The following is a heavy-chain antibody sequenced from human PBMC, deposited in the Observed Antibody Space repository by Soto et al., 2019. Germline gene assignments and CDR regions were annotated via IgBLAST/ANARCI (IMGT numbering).Heavy chain of an antibody. J-gene: IGHJ4*01. V-gene: IGHV3-64D*06. Sequence: PGGSLRLSCSASGFTFSNSAMHWVRQTPGRGLQYLAFTNSNGRNKFYGDSVKGRFTVSRDNAKNTLYLQMSSLRVDDTARYFCVRASEPHPYGSGSYPPYWGPRTQVTVSS. CDR2: TNSNGRNK. CDR1: GFTFSNSA. CDR3: VRASEPHPYGSGSYPPY. D-gene: IGHD3-10*01.